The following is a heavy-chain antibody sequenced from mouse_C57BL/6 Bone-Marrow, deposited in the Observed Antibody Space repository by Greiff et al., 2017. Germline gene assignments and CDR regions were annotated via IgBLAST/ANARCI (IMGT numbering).Heavy chain of an antibody. Sequence: QVQLQQSGPGLVAPSQSLSITCTVSGSSLTSYAISWVRQPPGKGLEWLGVIWTGGGTNYNSALKSRLSISKDNSKSQVFLKMNSLQTDDTARYYCAAYYSNFYYDMDYWGQGTSVTVSS. D-gene: IGHD2-5*01. CDR3: AAYYSNFYYDMDY. CDR2: IWTGGGT. CDR1: GSSLTSYA. V-gene: IGHV2-9-1*01. J-gene: IGHJ4*01.